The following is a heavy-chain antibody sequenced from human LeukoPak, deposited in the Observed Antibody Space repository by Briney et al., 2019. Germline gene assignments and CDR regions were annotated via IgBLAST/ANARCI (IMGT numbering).Heavy chain of an antibody. J-gene: IGHJ6*03. CDR2: IIPIFGTA. D-gene: IGHD3-10*01. V-gene: IGHV1-69*01. Sequence: PGASVKVSCKASGGTFSSYAISWVRQAPGQGLEWMGGIIPIFGTANYAQKFQGRVTITADESTSTAYMELSSLRSEDTAVYYCARGVTMVRGVYYYYYMDVWGKGTTVTVSS. CDR1: GGTFSSYA. CDR3: ARGVTMVRGVYYYYYMDV.